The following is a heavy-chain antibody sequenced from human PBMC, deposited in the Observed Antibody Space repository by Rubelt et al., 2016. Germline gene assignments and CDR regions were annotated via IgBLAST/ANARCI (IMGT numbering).Heavy chain of an antibody. Sequence: EVQLVESGGGVVRPGGSLRLSCAASGFTFSSYSMNWVRQAPGKGLEWVSSISSSSSYIYYADSVKGRFTISRDNAKNSLYLQMNSLRAEDTAVYYCARDMVGEYYFDYWGQGTLVTVSS. V-gene: IGHV3-21*01. CDR3: ARDMVGEYYFDY. J-gene: IGHJ4*02. CDR2: ISSSSSYI. CDR1: GFTFSSYS. D-gene: IGHD3-10*01.